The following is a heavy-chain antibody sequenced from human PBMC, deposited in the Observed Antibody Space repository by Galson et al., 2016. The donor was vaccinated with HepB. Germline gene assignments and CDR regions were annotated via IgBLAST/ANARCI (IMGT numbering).Heavy chain of an antibody. CDR2: IRTNTDGGTT. CDR1: GLALNNAW. Sequence: SLRLSCAASGLALNNAWMSWVRQGQGKGLQWLGRIRTNTDGGTTDYAAPVKGRLTISRDDAKETLYLHMSSLKPEDTGVYYCTTDIIVVEAATPHFWGQGTLVTVSS. D-gene: IGHD2-15*01. J-gene: IGHJ4*02. V-gene: IGHV3-15*05. CDR3: TTDIIVVEAATPHF.